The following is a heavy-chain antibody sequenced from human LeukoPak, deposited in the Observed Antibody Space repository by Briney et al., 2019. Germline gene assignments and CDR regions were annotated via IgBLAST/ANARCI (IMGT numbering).Heavy chain of an antibody. Sequence: SQTLSLTCTVSGGSISSGSYYWSWIRQLAGKGLEWIGRIYTSGSTNYNPSLKSRVTISVDTSKNQFSLKLSSVTAADTAVYYCARDRVVAARGYYYYGMDVWGQGTTVTVSS. CDR3: ARDRVVAARGYYYYGMDV. J-gene: IGHJ6*02. D-gene: IGHD2-15*01. CDR2: IYTSGST. V-gene: IGHV4-61*02. CDR1: GGSISSGSYY.